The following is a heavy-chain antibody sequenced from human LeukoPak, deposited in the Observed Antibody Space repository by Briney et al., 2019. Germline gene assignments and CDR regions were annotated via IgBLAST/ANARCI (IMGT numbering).Heavy chain of an antibody. J-gene: IGHJ1*01. V-gene: IGHV1-24*01. Sequence: GPSVKVSCKVSGYTLTELSMHWVRQAPGKGLEWMGGFDPEDGETIYAQKFQGRVTMTEDTSTDTAYMEPSRLRSDDTAVYYCAREATSWLAATEYFQHWGQGTLVTVSS. CDR2: FDPEDGET. CDR3: AREATSWLAATEYFQH. D-gene: IGHD2-15*01. CDR1: GYTLTELS.